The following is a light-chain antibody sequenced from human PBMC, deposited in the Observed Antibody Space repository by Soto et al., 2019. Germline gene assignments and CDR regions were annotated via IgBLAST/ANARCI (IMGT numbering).Light chain of an antibody. CDR2: GAS. CDR3: QQYVSSPWT. J-gene: IGKJ1*01. Sequence: IVLTQSPATLSLSPGESATLSCRASRSVSSYLAWYQQKPGQAPRLLIYGASSRATGIPDRFSGSGSGTDFTLTISRLEPEDFAVYYCQQYVSSPWTFGQGTKGDIK. V-gene: IGKV3-20*01. CDR1: RSVSSY.